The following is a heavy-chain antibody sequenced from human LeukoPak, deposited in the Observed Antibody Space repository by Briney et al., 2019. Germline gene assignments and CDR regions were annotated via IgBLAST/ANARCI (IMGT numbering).Heavy chain of an antibody. J-gene: IGHJ4*02. Sequence: PGGSLRLSCTASGFTYNDYAMHWVRQVPGKCPEWVSSISSSSSYIYYADSVKGRFTISRDNAKNSLFLQMNSLRAEDTAVYYCARQNNLLDYWGQGTLVTVSS. CDR1: GFTYNDYA. V-gene: IGHV3-21*01. D-gene: IGHD1/OR15-1a*01. CDR2: ISSSSSYI. CDR3: ARQNNLLDY.